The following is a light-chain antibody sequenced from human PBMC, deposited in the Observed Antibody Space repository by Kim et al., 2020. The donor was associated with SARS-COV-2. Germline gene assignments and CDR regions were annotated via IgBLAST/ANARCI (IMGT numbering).Light chain of an antibody. CDR2: EVS. CDR3: CSYAGSGLV. J-gene: IGLJ3*02. CDR1: SSDVGSYNL. Sequence: PGQSITISCTGTSSDVGSYNLVSWYQQHPGKAPKLMIYEVSKRPSGISNRFSGSKSGNTASLTISGLQAEDEADYYCCSYAGSGLVFGGGTQLTVL. V-gene: IGLV2-23*02.